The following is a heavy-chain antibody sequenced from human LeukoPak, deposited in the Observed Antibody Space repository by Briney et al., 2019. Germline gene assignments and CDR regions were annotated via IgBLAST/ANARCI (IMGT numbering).Heavy chain of an antibody. Sequence: PGGSLRLSCAASGFTFSSYGMHWVRQAPGKGLEWVAVIWYDGSNKYYAGSVKGRFTISRDNSKNTLYLQMNSLRAEDTAVYYCAREIYSSGADAFDIWGQGTMVTVSS. CDR2: IWYDGSNK. V-gene: IGHV3-33*01. CDR3: AREIYSSGADAFDI. J-gene: IGHJ3*02. CDR1: GFTFSSYG. D-gene: IGHD6-19*01.